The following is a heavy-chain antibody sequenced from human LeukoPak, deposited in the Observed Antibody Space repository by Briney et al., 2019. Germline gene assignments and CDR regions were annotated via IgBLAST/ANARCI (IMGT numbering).Heavy chain of an antibody. J-gene: IGHJ4*02. CDR3: ARRDDHGGYIDY. CDR2: IYYSGST. CDR1: GGSITSSIYF. D-gene: IGHD4-23*01. V-gene: IGHV4-39*01. Sequence: SETLSLTCTVSGGSITSSIYFWGWIRQPLGKGLEWIGSIYYSGSTYYNPSLKSRVTISVDTSKNQFSLKLTSVTAADTALYYCARRDDHGGYIDYWGQGTLVTVSS.